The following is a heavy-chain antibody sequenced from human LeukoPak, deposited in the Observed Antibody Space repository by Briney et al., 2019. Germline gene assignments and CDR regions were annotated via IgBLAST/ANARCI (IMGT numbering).Heavy chain of an antibody. V-gene: IGHV1-18*01. CDR3: ARDPFGSTADHFDN. CDR1: GYSFTSYA. D-gene: IGHD3-3*01. CDR2: ISTYNGNT. Sequence: VKVSCKASGYSFTSYAISWVRQAPGQGLEWMGWISTYNGNTNYAQKLQGRVTMTTDTSTSTAHMELRSLRFDDTAVYYCARDPFGSTADHFDNWGQGTLVTVSS. J-gene: IGHJ4*02.